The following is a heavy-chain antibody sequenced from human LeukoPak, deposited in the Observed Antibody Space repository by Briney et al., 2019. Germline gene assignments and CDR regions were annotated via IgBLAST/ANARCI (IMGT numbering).Heavy chain of an antibody. CDR1: GYTFTSYY. CDR3: ARAIAAAGTWQDFDY. V-gene: IGHV1-46*01. D-gene: IGHD6-13*01. Sequence: ASVKVSCKASGYTFTSYYMHWVRQAPGQGLEWMGIINPSGDSTSYAQKSQGRVTMTRDTSTSTVYMELSSLRSEDTAVYYCARAIAAAGTWQDFDYWGQGTLVTVSS. J-gene: IGHJ4*02. CDR2: INPSGDST.